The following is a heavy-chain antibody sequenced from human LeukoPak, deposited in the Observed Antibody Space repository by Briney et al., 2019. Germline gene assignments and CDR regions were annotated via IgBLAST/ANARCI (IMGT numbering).Heavy chain of an antibody. CDR1: GFTFSSYS. CDR3: ARHCSSTSCYSDY. Sequence: GGSLGLSCAASGFTFSSYSMNWVRQAPGKGLEWVSSISSSSSYIYYADSVKGRFTISRDNAKNSLYLQMNSLRAEDTAVYYCARHCSSTSCYSDYWGQGTLVTVSS. V-gene: IGHV3-21*01. CDR2: ISSSSSYI. J-gene: IGHJ4*02. D-gene: IGHD2-2*01.